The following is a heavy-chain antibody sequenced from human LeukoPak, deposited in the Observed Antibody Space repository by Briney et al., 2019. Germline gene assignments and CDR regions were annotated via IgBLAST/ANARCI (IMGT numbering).Heavy chain of an antibody. Sequence: ASVTVSCKASGYTFTSYGISWVRQAPGQGLEWMGWISAYNGNTNYAQKLQGRVTMTTDTSTSTAYMELRSLRSDDTAVYYCARDYSKGWWFDPWGQGTLVTVSS. CDR3: ARDYSKGWWFDP. CDR1: GYTFTSYG. D-gene: IGHD4-4*01. CDR2: ISAYNGNT. J-gene: IGHJ5*02. V-gene: IGHV1-18*01.